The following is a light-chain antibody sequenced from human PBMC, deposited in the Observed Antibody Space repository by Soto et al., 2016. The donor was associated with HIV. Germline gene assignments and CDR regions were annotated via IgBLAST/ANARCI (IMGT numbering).Light chain of an antibody. V-gene: IGKV1-39*01. Sequence: GDRVSITCRASQSISTYLHWYQQKPGGAPKLLIYDASSLQSGVPSRFSGRGSGTDFTLTISDLQHEDLATYYCQQSSRTPRTFGQGTKVE. CDR2: DAS. CDR3: QQSSRTPRT. J-gene: IGKJ1*01. CDR1: QSISTY.